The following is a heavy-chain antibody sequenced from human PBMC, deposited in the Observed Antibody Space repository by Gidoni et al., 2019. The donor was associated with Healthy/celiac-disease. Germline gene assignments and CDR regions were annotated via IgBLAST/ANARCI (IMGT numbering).Heavy chain of an antibody. CDR1: GFTFSRYG. CDR3: ARDCGILWFGELQGGGMDV. D-gene: IGHD3-10*01. CDR2: IWYDGSNK. J-gene: IGHJ6*02. V-gene: IGHV3-33*01. Sequence: QVQLVESGGGVVQPGRSLRISCAASGFTFSRYGRHWVRQAPGKGREWVAVIWYDGSNKYYADAVKGRFTIARDNSKNTLYLQMTSLRSEDTAVYYCARDCGILWFGELQGGGMDVWGQGTTVTVSS.